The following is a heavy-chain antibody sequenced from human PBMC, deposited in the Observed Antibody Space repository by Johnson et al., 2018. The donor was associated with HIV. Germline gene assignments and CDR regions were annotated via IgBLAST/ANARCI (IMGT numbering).Heavy chain of an antibody. J-gene: IGHJ3*02. D-gene: IGHD3-22*01. CDR1: GFTFSSYG. Sequence: QVQLVESGGGVVQPGGSLRLSCAASGFTFSSYGMHWVRQAPGKGLEWVAFIRYDGSNKYYADSVKGRFTISRDNSKNTLYLQMNSLRAEDTAVYYCAKVSGYYDSSGGDAFDIWGQGTMVTVSS. CDR3: AKVSGYYDSSGGDAFDI. V-gene: IGHV3-30*02. CDR2: IRYDGSNK.